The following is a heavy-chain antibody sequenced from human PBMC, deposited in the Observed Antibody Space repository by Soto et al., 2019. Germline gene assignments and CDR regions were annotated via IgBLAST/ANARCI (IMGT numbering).Heavy chain of an antibody. J-gene: IGHJ3*02. CDR1: GFTFNMYS. V-gene: IGHV3-48*02. D-gene: IGHD3-22*01. CDR3: ARVAAGAKSYYSGSGYDDPSDI. Sequence: PGGSLRLSCAVSGFTFNMYSMNWVRQAPGKGLEWVSYISSSSSVIYYADSVKGRFTVARDNAKNALYLQMNSLRDEDTAVYYCARVAAGAKSYYSGSGYDDPSDIWGQGTMVTVSS. CDR2: ISSSSSVI.